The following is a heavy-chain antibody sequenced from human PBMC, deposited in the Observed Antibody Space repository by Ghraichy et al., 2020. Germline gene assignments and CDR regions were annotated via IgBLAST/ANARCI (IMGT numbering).Heavy chain of an antibody. CDR1: GFTFSSYS. Sequence: LSLTCAASGFTFSSYSMNWVRQAPGKGLEWVSYISSSSSTIYYADSVKGRFTISRDNAKNSLYLQMNSLRDEDTAVYYCARDKFVVVPAAIPEGWGNYYYYYGMCVWGQGTTVTVSS. CDR2: ISSSSSTI. D-gene: IGHD2-2*02. CDR3: ARDKFVVVPAAIPEGWGNYYYYYGMCV. V-gene: IGHV3-48*02. J-gene: IGHJ6*02.